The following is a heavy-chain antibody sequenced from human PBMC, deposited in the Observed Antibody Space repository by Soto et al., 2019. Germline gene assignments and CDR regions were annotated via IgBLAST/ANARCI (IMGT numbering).Heavy chain of an antibody. CDR1: GFTFSSYA. V-gene: IGHV3-23*01. D-gene: IGHD5-12*01. Sequence: GGSLRLSCAASGFTFSSYAMSWVRQAPGKGLEWVSAIIVSGGSTYYADSVKGRFTISRDNSKNTLNLQMNSLRAEDTAVYYCAKDGTITYALLMWGQGTMVTV. CDR3: AKDGTITYALLM. J-gene: IGHJ3*02. CDR2: IIVSGGST.